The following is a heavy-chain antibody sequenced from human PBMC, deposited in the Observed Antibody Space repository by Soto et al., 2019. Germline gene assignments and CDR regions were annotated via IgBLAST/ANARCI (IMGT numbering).Heavy chain of an antibody. D-gene: IGHD4-17*01. CDR1: GYIFSDYG. Sequence: QVQVMQSGAEVKKPGDSVKVSCKTSGYIFSDYGINWVRQAPGQGLEWMGWISGYSGNANLAQKFQGRVTMTTDKSTSTACMELRRLRSDDTAVYYCAKRTSGTTWGESDYWGQGTLVTVSS. CDR2: ISGYSGNA. J-gene: IGHJ4*02. CDR3: AKRTSGTTWGESDY. V-gene: IGHV1-18*04.